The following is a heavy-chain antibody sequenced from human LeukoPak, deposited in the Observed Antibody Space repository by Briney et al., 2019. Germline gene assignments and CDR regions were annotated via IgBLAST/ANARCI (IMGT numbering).Heavy chain of an antibody. Sequence: ASVKVSCKASGYTFTGYYIHWVRQAPGQAPEWMGWVNPNSGGTVYKQKFEGRVNMTRDTTINTAYMELSGLTSDDTAVYYCARRLQIIWYGLDVWGQGTSVTVSS. D-gene: IGHD3-16*01. J-gene: IGHJ6*02. CDR2: VNPNSGGT. CDR3: ARRLQIIWYGLDV. CDR1: GYTFTGYY. V-gene: IGHV1-2*02.